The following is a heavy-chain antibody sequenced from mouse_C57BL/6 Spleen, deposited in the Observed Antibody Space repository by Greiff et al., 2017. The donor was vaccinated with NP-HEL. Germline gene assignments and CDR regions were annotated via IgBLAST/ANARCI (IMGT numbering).Heavy chain of an antibody. V-gene: IGHV2-6-1*01. D-gene: IGHD2-3*01. CDR2: IWSDGST. CDR1: GFSLTSYG. Sequence: VKVVESGPGLVAPSQSLSITCTVSGFSLTSYGVHWVRQPPGKGLEWLVVIWSDGSTTYNSALKSRLSISKDNSKSQVFLKMNSLQTDDTAMYYCARHDGYYGYWYFDVWGTGTTVTVSS. J-gene: IGHJ1*03. CDR3: ARHDGYYGYWYFDV.